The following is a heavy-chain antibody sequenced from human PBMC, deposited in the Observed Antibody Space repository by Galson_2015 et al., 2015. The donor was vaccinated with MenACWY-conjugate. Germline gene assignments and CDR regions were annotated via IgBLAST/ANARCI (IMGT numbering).Heavy chain of an antibody. J-gene: IGHJ4*02. CDR2: IKEDGSER. D-gene: IGHD6-19*01. V-gene: IGHV3-7*01. CDR1: GFSLSHYW. Sequence: SLRLSCAASGFSLSHYWMSWVRQAPGKGLEWVANIKEDGSERYYVDSVKGRFTISRDNAKSMVYLQMNSLRTEDSGLYYCAGNNGWLTVHWGQGTLVTVSS. CDR3: AGNNGWLTVH.